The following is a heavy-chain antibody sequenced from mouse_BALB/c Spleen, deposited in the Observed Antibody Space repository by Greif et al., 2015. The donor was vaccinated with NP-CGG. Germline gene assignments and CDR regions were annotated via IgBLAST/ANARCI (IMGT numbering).Heavy chain of an antibody. V-gene: IGHV1-9*01. Sequence: VQLQESGAELMKPGASVKISCKATGYTFSSYWIEWVRQRPGHGLEWIGEILPGSGSTNYNEKFKGKATFTADTSSNTAYMQLSGVSSEESVVYYCAREGTSMGYWGQGTPLTVSS. J-gene: IGHJ4*01. CDR2: ILPGSGST. CDR3: AREGTSMGY. CDR1: GYTFSSYW.